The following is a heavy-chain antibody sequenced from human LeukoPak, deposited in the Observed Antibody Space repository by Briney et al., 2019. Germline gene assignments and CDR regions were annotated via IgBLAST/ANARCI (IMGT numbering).Heavy chain of an antibody. D-gene: IGHD3-3*01. Sequence: SETLSLTCTVSGGSISSYYWSWIRQPPGKGLEWIGYIYYSGCTNYNPSLKSRVTISVDTSKNQFSLKLSSVTAADTAVYYCARGLYYDFWSGPNYYYYMDVWGKGTTVTVSS. CDR3: ARGLYYDFWSGPNYYYYMDV. J-gene: IGHJ6*03. V-gene: IGHV4-59*01. CDR2: IYYSGCT. CDR1: GGSISSYY.